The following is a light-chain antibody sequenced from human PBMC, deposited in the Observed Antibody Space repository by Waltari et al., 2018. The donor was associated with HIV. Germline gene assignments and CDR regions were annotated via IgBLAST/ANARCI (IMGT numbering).Light chain of an antibody. Sequence: QSPLTQPASVSGSPGQSIVNSCTRTRDDVGYYNDVPWYQQHPGKVPKLVIYDVTSRPSGVSNRFSGSKSGNTASLTISGLRADDEADYYCSSYVGSSTSWLFGGGTKLTV. CDR1: RDDVGYYND. CDR2: DVT. J-gene: IGLJ3*02. CDR3: SSYVGSSTSWL. V-gene: IGLV2-14*03.